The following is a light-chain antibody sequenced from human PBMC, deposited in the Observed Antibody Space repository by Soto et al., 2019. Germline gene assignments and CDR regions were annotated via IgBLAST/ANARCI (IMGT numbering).Light chain of an antibody. Sequence: QSVLTQPRSVSGSPGQSVTISCTGTSSDVGGYNYVSWYQQHPGKAPKVMIYDVSKRPSGVPDRFSGSKSGNTASLTISGLQAEDEADYYCSSYTSSSTLYGFGTGTKVTVL. V-gene: IGLV2-11*01. CDR1: SSDVGGYNY. J-gene: IGLJ1*01. CDR2: DVS. CDR3: SSYTSSSTLYG.